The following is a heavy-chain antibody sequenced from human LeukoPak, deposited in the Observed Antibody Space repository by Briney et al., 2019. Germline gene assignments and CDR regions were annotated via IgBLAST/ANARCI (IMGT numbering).Heavy chain of an antibody. V-gene: IGHV1-69*05. CDR1: GGTFSSYA. CDR2: IIPIFGTA. Sequence: SVTVSCKASGGTFSSYAISWVRQAPGQGLEWMGGIIPIFGTANYAQKFPGIVTITTDASTGTAYMELSSLRSEDTAVYYWARKGWFGESYDREFDYWGQGTLVSVSS. J-gene: IGHJ4*02. CDR3: ARKGWFGESYDREFDY. D-gene: IGHD3-10*01.